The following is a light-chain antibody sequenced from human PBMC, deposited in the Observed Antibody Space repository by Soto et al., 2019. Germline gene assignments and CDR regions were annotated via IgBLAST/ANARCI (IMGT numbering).Light chain of an antibody. CDR3: GSYTTSSTLV. CDR1: SSDIGSYNY. V-gene: IGLV2-14*03. Sequence: HSVLTQPASVSGSPGQSITISCTGTSSDIGSYNYVSWYQQHPGQAPKLIIYDVFNRPSEVSSRFSGSKSGNTASLIISGLQPGDEADYYCGSYTTSSTLVFGGGTKLTVL. CDR2: DVF. J-gene: IGLJ2*01.